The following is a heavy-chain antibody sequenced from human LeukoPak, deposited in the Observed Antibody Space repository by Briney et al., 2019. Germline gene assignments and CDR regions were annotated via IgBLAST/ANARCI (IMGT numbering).Heavy chain of an antibody. D-gene: IGHD2-21*02. V-gene: IGHV3-30*04. CDR3: ARVVVTAYYFDY. Sequence: GGSLRLSCAASGFTFSSYAMHWVRQAPGKGLEWVAVISYDGSNKYYADSVKGRFNISRDNSKNTLYLQMNSLRAEDTAVYYCARVVVTAYYFDYWGQGTLVTVSS. CDR2: ISYDGSNK. J-gene: IGHJ4*02. CDR1: GFTFSSYA.